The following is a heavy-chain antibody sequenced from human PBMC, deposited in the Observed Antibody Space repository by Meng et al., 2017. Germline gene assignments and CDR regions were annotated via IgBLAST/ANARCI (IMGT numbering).Heavy chain of an antibody. CDR1: GGSISISIW. Sequence: QVQCQQPGQGVWNPSGTRSLTCAVSGGSISISIWWSWVRQPPGKGLEWIGEIYHSGSTNYNPSLKSRVTISVDKSKNQFSLKLSSVTAADTAVYYCARDGRSWDWGQGTLVTVSS. CDR2: IYHSGST. J-gene: IGHJ4*02. D-gene: IGHD7-27*01. CDR3: ARDGRSWD. V-gene: IGHV4-4*02.